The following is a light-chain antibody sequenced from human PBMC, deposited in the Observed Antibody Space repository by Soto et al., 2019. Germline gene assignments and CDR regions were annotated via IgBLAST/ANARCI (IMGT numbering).Light chain of an antibody. CDR1: QSVPRSY. Sequence: VMTQSPDSLALSLGERATINCKSSQSVPRSYLAWYQQKPGQAPRLLIYGTSSRATGIPDRFSGSGSGTDFTLTISRLEPEDFAVFYCQQYGSSITFGQGTRLEIK. CDR3: QQYGSSIT. CDR2: GTS. V-gene: IGKV3-20*01. J-gene: IGKJ5*01.